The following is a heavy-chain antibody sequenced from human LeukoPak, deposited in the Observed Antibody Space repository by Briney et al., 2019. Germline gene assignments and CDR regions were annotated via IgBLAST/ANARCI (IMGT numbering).Heavy chain of an antibody. CDR3: ARAGITETTSWFDP. D-gene: IGHD1-20*01. CDR1: GGSISSYY. CDR2: IYYSGST. V-gene: IGHV4-59*01. J-gene: IGHJ5*02. Sequence: SETLSLTCTVSGGSISSYYWSWIRQPPGKGLEWIGYIYYSGSTNYNPSLKSRVTMSVDTSKNQFSLKLSSVAAADTAVYYCARAGITETTSWFDPWGQGTLVTVSS.